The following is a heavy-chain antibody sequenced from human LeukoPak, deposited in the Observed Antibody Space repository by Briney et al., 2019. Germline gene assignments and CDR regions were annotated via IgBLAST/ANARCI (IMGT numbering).Heavy chain of an antibody. D-gene: IGHD3-22*01. J-gene: IGHJ3*02. CDR1: GDTFTSYY. CDR3: ARDRQRNYYDSSGPLRTFDI. CDR2: INPSGGST. V-gene: IGHV1-46*01. Sequence: ASVKLSCKASGDTFTSYYMHWVRQPPGQGLEWMGIINPSGGSTSNAQKYQGRVTMTRDTYTSTVYMELSSLRSEDTAVYYCARDRQRNYYDSSGPLRTFDIWGQGTMVTVSS.